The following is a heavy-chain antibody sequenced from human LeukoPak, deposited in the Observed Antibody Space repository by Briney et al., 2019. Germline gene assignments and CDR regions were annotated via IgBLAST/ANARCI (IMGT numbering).Heavy chain of an antibody. D-gene: IGHD6-19*01. J-gene: IGHJ4*02. CDR3: AKDHVAVAALDC. CDR2: IWYDGSNK. V-gene: IGHV3-33*06. CDR1: GFTFSSYG. Sequence: PGGSLRLSCAASGFTFSSYGMHWVRQAPGKGLEWVAVIWYDGSNKYYADSVKGRFTISRDNSKNTLYLQMNSLRAEDTAVYYCAKDHVAVAALDCWGQGTLVTVSS.